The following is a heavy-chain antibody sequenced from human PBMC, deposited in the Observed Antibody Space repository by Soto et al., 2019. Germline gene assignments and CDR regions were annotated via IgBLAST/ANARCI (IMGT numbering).Heavy chain of an antibody. CDR3: ARSNSGYYKWFDP. V-gene: IGHV4-39*01. J-gene: IGHJ5*02. Sequence: PSETLCLTCTVSGDSISSSNYYWGWIRQPPGKGLEWIANIYYSGITYCNPSLKSRVAISVDTSKNQFSLKLSSVSTADTAIYYCARSNSGYYKWFDPWGQGILVTVSS. D-gene: IGHD3-22*01. CDR2: IYYSGIT. CDR1: GDSISSSNYY.